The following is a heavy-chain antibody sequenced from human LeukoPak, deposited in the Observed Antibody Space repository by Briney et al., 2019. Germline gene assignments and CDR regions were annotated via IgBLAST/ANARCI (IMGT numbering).Heavy chain of an antibody. CDR2: INHSGST. CDR1: GGSFSGYY. Sequence: SETLSLTCAVYGGSFSGYYWSWIRQPPGKGLEWIGEINHSGSTNYNPSLKSRVTISVDTSKNQFSLKLSSVTAADTAVYYCARHTPPQGSSGAFDIWGQGTMVTVSS. V-gene: IGHV4-34*01. J-gene: IGHJ3*02. CDR3: ARHTPPQGSSGAFDI. D-gene: IGHD6-25*01.